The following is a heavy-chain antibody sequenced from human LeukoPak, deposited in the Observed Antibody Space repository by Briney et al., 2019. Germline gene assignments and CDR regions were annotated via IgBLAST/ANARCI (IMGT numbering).Heavy chain of an antibody. V-gene: IGHV7-4-1*02. CDR3: ARGILNYGSGSWPFDY. Sequence: AASVKVSCKASGYTFTSYYMHWVRQAPGQGLEWMGWINTNTGNPTYAQGFTGRFVFSLDTSVSTAYLQISSLKAEDTAVYYCARGILNYGSGSWPFDYWGQGTLVTVSS. J-gene: IGHJ4*02. CDR2: INTNTGNP. CDR1: GYTFTSYY. D-gene: IGHD3-10*01.